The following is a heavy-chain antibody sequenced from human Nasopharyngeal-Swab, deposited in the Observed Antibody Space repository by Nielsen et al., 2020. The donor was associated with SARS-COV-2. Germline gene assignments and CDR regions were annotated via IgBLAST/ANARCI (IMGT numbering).Heavy chain of an antibody. CDR3: ARAARGYDILTGQLDY. Sequence: RQAPGKGLGWIGSIYYSGSTYYNPSLKSRVTISVDTSKNQFSLKLSSVTAADTAVYYCARAARGYDILTGQLDYWGQGTLVTVSS. D-gene: IGHD3-9*01. J-gene: IGHJ4*02. V-gene: IGHV4-39*07. CDR2: IYYSGST.